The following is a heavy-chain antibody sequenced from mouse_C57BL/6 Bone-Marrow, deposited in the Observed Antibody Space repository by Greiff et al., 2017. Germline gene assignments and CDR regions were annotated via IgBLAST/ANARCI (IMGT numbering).Heavy chain of an antibody. CDR2: IYPGSGNT. CDR3: AREGLDSNYVRAMDY. V-gene: IGHV1-76*01. J-gene: IGHJ4*01. D-gene: IGHD2-5*01. CDR1: GYSFTDYY. Sequence: VQLVESGAELVRPGASVKLSCKASGYSFTDYYINWVKQRPGQGLEWIARIYPGSGNTYYNEKFKGKATLTAEKSSSTAYMQLSSLTSEDSAVYFSAREGLDSNYVRAMDYWGQGTSVTVSS.